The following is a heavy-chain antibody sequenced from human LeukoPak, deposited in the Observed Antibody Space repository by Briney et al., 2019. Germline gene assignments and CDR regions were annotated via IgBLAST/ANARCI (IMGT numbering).Heavy chain of an antibody. Sequence: HPGGSLRLSCAASGFRLNNYAMHWVRQAPGKGLEWVAVTSYDGTNNYYADSVKGRFTISRDNSKNTLYLQMNRVTAEDTALYYCARDSVAGYYYFYYMDVWGKGTTVTVSS. CDR1: GFRLNNYA. J-gene: IGHJ6*03. V-gene: IGHV3-30*01. CDR3: ARDSVAGYYYFYYMDV. D-gene: IGHD4-23*01. CDR2: TSYDGTNN.